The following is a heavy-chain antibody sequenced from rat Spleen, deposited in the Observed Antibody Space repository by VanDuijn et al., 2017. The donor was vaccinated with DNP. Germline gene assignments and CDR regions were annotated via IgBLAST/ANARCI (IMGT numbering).Heavy chain of an antibody. D-gene: IGHD1-7*01. CDR2: ISPTGGYT. CDR1: GITFSNSG. Sequence: EVQLVESGGGLVQPGRSLKLSCAASGITFSNSGMHWIRQAPTKGLEWVTSISPTGGYTYYRDSVKGRFTISRDNAKRSLYLQMDSLRSEDTATYYWARRRYGYGLFDYWGQGVMVTVSS. CDR3: ARRRYGYGLFDY. J-gene: IGHJ2*01. V-gene: IGHV5-19*01.